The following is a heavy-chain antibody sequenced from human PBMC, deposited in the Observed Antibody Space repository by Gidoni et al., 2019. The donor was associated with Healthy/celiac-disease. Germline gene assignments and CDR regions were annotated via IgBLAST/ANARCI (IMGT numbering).Heavy chain of an antibody. CDR3: AKDDYIWGSSRLGAEYFQH. CDR1: GFTFSSYA. CDR2: ISGSGGST. D-gene: IGHD3-16*02. Sequence: EVQLLESGGGLGQPGGSLRLSCAAAGFTFSSYAMSWVRQAPGKGLEWVSAISGSGGSTYYADSVKGRFTISRANSQHTLYLHMTSLRAADTAVYYCAKDDYIWGSSRLGAEYFQHWGQGTLVTVSS. V-gene: IGHV3-23*01. J-gene: IGHJ1*01.